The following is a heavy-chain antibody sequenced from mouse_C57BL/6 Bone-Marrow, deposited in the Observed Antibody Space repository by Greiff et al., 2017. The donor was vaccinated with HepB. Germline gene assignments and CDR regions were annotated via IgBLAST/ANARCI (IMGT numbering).Heavy chain of an antibody. CDR3: ARGGWAMDY. D-gene: IGHD2-3*01. CDR2: INPSTGGT. V-gene: IGHV1-42*01. CDR1: GYSFTGYY. J-gene: IGHJ4*01. Sequence: VQLQQSGPELVKPGASVKISCKASGYSFTGYYMNWVKQSPEKSLEWIGEINPSTGGTTYNQKFKAKATLTVNKSSSTAYMQLKSLTSEDSAVYYCARGGWAMDYWGQGTSVTVSS.